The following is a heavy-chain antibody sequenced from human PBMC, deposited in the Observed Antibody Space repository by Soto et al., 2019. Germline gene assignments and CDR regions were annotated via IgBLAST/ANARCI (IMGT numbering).Heavy chain of an antibody. D-gene: IGHD4-17*01. V-gene: IGHV1-18*01. CDR3: ARESGEATVTTLVGDAFDI. Sequence: ASVKVSCKASGYTFTSYGITWVRQAPGQGLEWMGWISADNGNTNYAQKLQGRVTMTTDTSTSTAYMELRSLRSDDTAVYYCARESGEATVTTLVGDAFDIWGQGTRVTVAS. CDR2: ISADNGNT. J-gene: IGHJ3*02. CDR1: GYTFTSYG.